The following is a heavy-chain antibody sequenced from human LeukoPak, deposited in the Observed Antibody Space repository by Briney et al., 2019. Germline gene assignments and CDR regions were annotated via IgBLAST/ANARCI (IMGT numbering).Heavy chain of an antibody. CDR2: IYYSGSI. V-gene: IGHV4-31*03. CDR3: ARDRLRGHFDY. J-gene: IGHJ4*02. CDR1: GGSISSGGYY. D-gene: IGHD5-12*01. Sequence: SETLSLTCTVSGGSISSGGYYWSWIRQHPGKGLEWIGYIYYSGSIYYNPSLKSRVTISVDTSKNQFSLKLSSVTAADTAVYYCARDRLRGHFDYWGQGTLVTVSS.